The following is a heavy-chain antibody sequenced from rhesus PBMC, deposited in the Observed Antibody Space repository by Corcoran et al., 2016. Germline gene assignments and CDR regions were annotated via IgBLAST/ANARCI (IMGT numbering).Heavy chain of an antibody. CDR1: GFTFSSYG. V-gene: IGHV3S5*01. J-gene: IGHJ4*01. CDR2: INSGGGST. CDR3: AKSWAYSSGLYCFDY. Sequence: EVQLVESGGGLVHPGGSLRLSCVASGFTFSSYGMSWVRKAPGKGIEWVSAINSGGGSTSYAHSVKGRFTISRDNSKHTLSLQMNSLRAEDTAVYYCAKSWAYSSGLYCFDYWGQGVLVTVSS. D-gene: IGHD6-31*01.